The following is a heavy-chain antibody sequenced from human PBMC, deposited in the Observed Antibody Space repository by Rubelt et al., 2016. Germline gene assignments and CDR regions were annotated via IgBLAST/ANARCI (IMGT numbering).Heavy chain of an antibody. Sequence: QVQLQESGPGLVKPSQTLSLTCTVSGGSISSGGYYWSWIRQHPGKGLEWIGYIYYSGSTYYNPSLKSRVTMSVDTSKTPFSLKLSSVTAADTAVYYCARHAFIVTTGSFWDYWGQGTLITVSS. V-gene: IGHV4-31*03. CDR1: GGSISSGGYY. J-gene: IGHJ4*02. CDR3: ARHAFIVTTGSFWDY. D-gene: IGHD4-17*01. CDR2: IYYSGST.